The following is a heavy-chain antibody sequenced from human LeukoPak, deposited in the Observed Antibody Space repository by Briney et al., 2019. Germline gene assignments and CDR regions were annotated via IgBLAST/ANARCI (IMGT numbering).Heavy chain of an antibody. V-gene: IGHV4-39*07. J-gene: IGHJ6*02. D-gene: IGHD4-17*01. CDR3: ARAYGDYEDYYYYGMDV. CDR1: GGSISSSSYY. CDR2: IYYSGST. Sequence: SETLSLTCTASGGSISSSSYYWGWIRQPPGKGLEWIGSIYYSGSTYYNPSLKSRVTISVDTSKNQFSLKLSSVTAADTAVYYCARAYGDYEDYYYYGMDVWGQGTTATVSS.